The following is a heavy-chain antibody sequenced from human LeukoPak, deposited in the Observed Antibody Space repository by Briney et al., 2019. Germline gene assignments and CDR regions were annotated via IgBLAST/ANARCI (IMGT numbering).Heavy chain of an antibody. CDR1: GFTFSSKS. Sequence: GGSLRLSCAASGFTFSSKSMTWVRQAPGKGLEWVSAISGSGGSTYYADSVKGRFTISRDNSKNTLYLQMNSLRAEDTAVYYCAKGRDGYNSFDYWGQGTLVTVSS. CDR2: ISGSGGST. V-gene: IGHV3-23*01. J-gene: IGHJ4*02. CDR3: AKGRDGYNSFDY. D-gene: IGHD5-24*01.